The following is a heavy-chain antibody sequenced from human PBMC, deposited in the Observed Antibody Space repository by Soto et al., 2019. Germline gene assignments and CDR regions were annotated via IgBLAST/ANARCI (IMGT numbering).Heavy chain of an antibody. Sequence: GGSLRLSCAASGFTFSNYAMSWVRQAPGKGLEWVSAITGSGGDTYHADSVKGRFTISRDNTKNTLFLQMNSLRAEDKAVYYCAKGSASSRPYYFDYWGQGTLVTVSS. CDR3: AKGSASSRPYYFDY. CDR2: ITGSGGDT. CDR1: GFTFSNYA. J-gene: IGHJ4*02. D-gene: IGHD2-2*01. V-gene: IGHV3-23*01.